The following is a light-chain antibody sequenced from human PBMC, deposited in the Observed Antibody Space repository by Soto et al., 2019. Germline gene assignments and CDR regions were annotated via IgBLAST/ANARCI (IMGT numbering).Light chain of an antibody. CDR2: TND. CDR1: SSNIESNT. Sequence: QSVLTQPPSGSGTPGQRVTISCSGSSSNIESNTVYWYQQLPGMAPRLLIHTNDRRPSGVPDRFSGSKSGTSASLAISGLQSEDEADYYCLAWDDSLNSNLFATGTKVIVL. CDR3: LAWDDSLNSNL. J-gene: IGLJ1*01. V-gene: IGLV1-44*01.